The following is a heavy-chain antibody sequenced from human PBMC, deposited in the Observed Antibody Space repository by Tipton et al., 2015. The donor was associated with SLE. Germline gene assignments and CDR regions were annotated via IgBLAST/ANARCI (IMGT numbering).Heavy chain of an antibody. CDR2: TYYSGST. Sequence: TLSLTCTVSGGAVSSGTYYWGWIRQPPGKGLEWIGSTYYSGSTYYNPSLKSRVTISIDTSKNQFSLRLSSVTAADTAVYYCAGHGVATFDIWGQGTMVTVSS. J-gene: IGHJ3*02. V-gene: IGHV4-39*07. CDR3: AGHGVATFDI. CDR1: GGAVSSGTYY. D-gene: IGHD3-3*01.